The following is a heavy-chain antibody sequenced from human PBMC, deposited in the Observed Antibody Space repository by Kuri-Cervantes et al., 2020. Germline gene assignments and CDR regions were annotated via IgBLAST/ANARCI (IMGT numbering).Heavy chain of an antibody. CDR1: GFTVSSNY. V-gene: IGHV3-15*01. CDR2: ITSKTDGGTT. Sequence: GGSLRLSCAASGFTVSSNYMSWVRQAPGKGLEWVGRITSKTDGGTTDYAAPVKGRFTISRDDSKNTLYLQMNSLKTEDTAVYYCVRRGDLGGRRGYDIWGQGTMVTVSS. CDR3: VRRGDLGGRRGYDI. D-gene: IGHD3-16*01. J-gene: IGHJ3*02.